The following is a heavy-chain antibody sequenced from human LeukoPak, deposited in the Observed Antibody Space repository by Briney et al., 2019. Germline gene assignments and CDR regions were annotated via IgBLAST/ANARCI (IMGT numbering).Heavy chain of an antibody. Sequence: SETLSLTCTVSGGSISSGGYYWSWIRQHPGKGLEWIGYIYYSGSTYYNPSLKSRVTISVDTSKNQFSLKLSSVTAADTAVYYCARVADSSYDYGGDYWGQGTLVTVSS. V-gene: IGHV4-31*03. CDR1: GGSISSGGYY. CDR2: IYYSGST. J-gene: IGHJ4*02. CDR3: ARVADSSYDYGGDY. D-gene: IGHD5-12*01.